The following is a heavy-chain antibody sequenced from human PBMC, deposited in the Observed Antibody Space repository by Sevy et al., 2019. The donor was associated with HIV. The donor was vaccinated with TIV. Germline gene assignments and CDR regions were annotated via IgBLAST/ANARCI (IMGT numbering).Heavy chain of an antibody. CDR3: ARDKLQTTGSLGDYYYGLDV. Sequence: GGSLRLSCAGSGFTFSNYGTHWVRQAPGKGLEWVAIIWYDGSNKYYTESVKGRFTISRDNSKNMLYLQMNGLRAEDTAVYYCARDKLQTTGSLGDYYYGLDVWGQGTRVTVSS. CDR2: IWYDGSNK. CDR1: GFTFSNYG. J-gene: IGHJ6*02. V-gene: IGHV3-33*01. D-gene: IGHD3-16*01.